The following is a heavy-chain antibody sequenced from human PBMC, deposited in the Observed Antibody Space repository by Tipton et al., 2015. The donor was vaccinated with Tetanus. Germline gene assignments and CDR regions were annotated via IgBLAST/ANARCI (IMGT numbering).Heavy chain of an antibody. Sequence: TLSLTCAVYGGSFSGYYWSWIRQPPGKGLEWIGEINHSGSTNYNPSLKSRVTISVDTSKNQFSLKLSSVTAADTAVYYCARGLPRIYYSNHFYYGMDVWGQGTTVTVSS. J-gene: IGHJ6*02. D-gene: IGHD4-11*01. CDR1: GGSFSGYY. V-gene: IGHV4-34*01. CDR2: INHSGST. CDR3: ARGLPRIYYSNHFYYGMDV.